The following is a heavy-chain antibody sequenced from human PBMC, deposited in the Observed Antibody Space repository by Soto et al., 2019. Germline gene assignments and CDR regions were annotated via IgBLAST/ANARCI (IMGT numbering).Heavy chain of an antibody. Sequence: QVQLVQSGAEVKKPGASVKVSCKASGYTFTSYDINWVRQATGQGLEWMGWMNPNSGNTGYAQKFQGRVTMTRNTSISTTYMELSSVTPEDTAVYYCAREKVGAVDYWGQGTLVTVTS. CDR1: GYTFTSYD. CDR2: MNPNSGNT. V-gene: IGHV1-8*01. CDR3: AREKVGAVDY. D-gene: IGHD1-26*01. J-gene: IGHJ4*02.